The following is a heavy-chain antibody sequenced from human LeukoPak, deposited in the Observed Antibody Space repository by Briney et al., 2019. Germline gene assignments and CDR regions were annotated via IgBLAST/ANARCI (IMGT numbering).Heavy chain of an antibody. CDR2: IYHSGST. J-gene: IGHJ4*02. D-gene: IGHD3-10*01. CDR3: HGLSMVRGVIQGY. V-gene: IGHV4-38-2*01. Sequence: SETLSLTCAVSGYSISSGYYWGWIRQPPGKGLEWIGSIYHSGSTYYNPSLKSRVTISVDTSKNQFSLKLSSVTAADTAVYYCHGLSMVRGVIQGYWGQGTLVTVSS. CDR1: GYSISSGYY.